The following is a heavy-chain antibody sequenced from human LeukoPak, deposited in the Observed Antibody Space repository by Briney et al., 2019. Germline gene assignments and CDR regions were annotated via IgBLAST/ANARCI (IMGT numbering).Heavy chain of an antibody. CDR1: GGSISSYY. J-gene: IGHJ6*02. Sequence: SETLSLTCTVSGGSISSYYWSWIRQPPGKGPEWIGYIYYSGSTNYNPSLKSRVTISVDTSKNQFSLKLSSVTAADTAVYYCARDHGSIGYYYGMDVWGQGTTVTVSS. V-gene: IGHV4-59*01. CDR2: IYYSGST. CDR3: ARDHGSIGYYYGMDV.